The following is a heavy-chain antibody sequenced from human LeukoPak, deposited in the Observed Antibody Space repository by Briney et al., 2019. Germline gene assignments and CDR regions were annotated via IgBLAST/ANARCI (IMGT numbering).Heavy chain of an antibody. CDR2: INHSGST. J-gene: IGHJ4*02. D-gene: IGHD3-9*01. Sequence: SETLSLTCAVYGGSFSGYYWSWIRQPPGKGLEWIGEINHSGSTNYNPSLKSRVTISVDTSKNQFSLKLSSVTAADTAVYYCARMYYDILTGYIMYYFDYWGQGTLVTVSS. CDR1: GGSFSGYY. V-gene: IGHV4-34*01. CDR3: ARMYYDILTGYIMYYFDY.